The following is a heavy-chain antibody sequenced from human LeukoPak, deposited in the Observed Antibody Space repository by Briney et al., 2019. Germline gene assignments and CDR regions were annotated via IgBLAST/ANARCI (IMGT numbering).Heavy chain of an antibody. CDR2: IYYSGST. V-gene: IGHV4-59*01. CDR1: GGSISSYY. CDR3: ARVFGDHGSGSDYNFRYYGMDV. D-gene: IGHD3-10*01. Sequence: SETLSLTCTVSGGSISSYYWSWIRHPPGKGLEWIGYIYYSGSTNYNPSLKSRVTISVDTSKNPFSLKLSAVTAADTAVYYCARVFGDHGSGSDYNFRYYGMDVWGQGTTVTVSS. J-gene: IGHJ6*02.